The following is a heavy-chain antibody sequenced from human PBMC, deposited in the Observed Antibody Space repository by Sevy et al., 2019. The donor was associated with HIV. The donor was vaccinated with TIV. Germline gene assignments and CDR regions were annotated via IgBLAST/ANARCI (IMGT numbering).Heavy chain of an antibody. CDR3: ARHGGLGFGELLSAFDI. Sequence: SETLSLTCTVSGGSISSSSDFWSWIRQPPGKGLEWIGSIFYSANTYYKPSLKSRVTMSVDTSKNQFSLKLSSVTAADTAVYYYARHGGLGFGELLSAFDIWGQGTMVTVSS. J-gene: IGHJ3*02. D-gene: IGHD3-10*01. V-gene: IGHV4-39*01. CDR2: IFYSANT. CDR1: GGSISSSSDF.